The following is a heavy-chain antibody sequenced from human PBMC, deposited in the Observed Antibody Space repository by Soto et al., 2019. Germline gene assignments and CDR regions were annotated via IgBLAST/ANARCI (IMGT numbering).Heavy chain of an antibody. CDR1: GGLFSSYA. CDR2: IIPVFDTV. D-gene: IGHD3-22*01. J-gene: IGHJ4*02. V-gene: IGHV1-69*01. Sequence: QEQLVQSGAEVKKSGSSVKVSCKDTGGLFSSYAVSWVRQAPGQGLEWMGGIIPVFDTVYYAQKFQGRVTITADESTNTSYMKLSRLRSEDTAMYYCARGGSGYVWFNEFWGQGTLVTVSS. CDR3: ARGGSGYVWFNEF.